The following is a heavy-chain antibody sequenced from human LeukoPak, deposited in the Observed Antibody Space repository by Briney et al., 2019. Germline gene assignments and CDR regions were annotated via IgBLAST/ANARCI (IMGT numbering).Heavy chain of an antibody. CDR2: IYTSGST. Sequence: PSETLSLTCTVSGGSISSYYWSWIRQPAGKGLEWIGRIYTSGSTNYNPSLKSRVTMSVDTSKNQFSLKLSSVTAADTAVYYCARDSPGKGHCSSTSCYTRHNNWFDPWGQGTLVTVSS. CDR1: GGSISSYY. J-gene: IGHJ5*02. CDR3: ARDSPGKGHCSSTSCYTRHNNWFDP. V-gene: IGHV4-4*07. D-gene: IGHD2-2*02.